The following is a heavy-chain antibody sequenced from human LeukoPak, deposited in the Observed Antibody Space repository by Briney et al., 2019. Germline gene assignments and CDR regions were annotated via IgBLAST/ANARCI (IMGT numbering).Heavy chain of an antibody. Sequence: GGSLRLSCAASGFTFSGYSMNWVRQAPGKGLEWVSYISSSSSSIYYADSVKGRFTISRDNAKNSLYLQMNSLRAEDTAVYYCARVSTFAAADKSLYYYYGMDVWGQGTTVTVSS. D-gene: IGHD6-13*01. J-gene: IGHJ6*02. V-gene: IGHV3-21*05. CDR3: ARVSTFAAADKSLYYYYGMDV. CDR1: GFTFSGYS. CDR2: ISSSSSSI.